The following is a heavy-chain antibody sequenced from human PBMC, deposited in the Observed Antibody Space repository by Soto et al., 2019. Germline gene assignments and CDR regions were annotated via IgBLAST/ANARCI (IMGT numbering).Heavy chain of an antibody. CDR2: IKSKTDGGKT. CDR3: TTPSSYDYIWGSYLFDY. CDR1: GFTFSNAW. D-gene: IGHD3-16*02. Sequence: GGSLRLSCAASGFTFSNAWMSWVRQAPGKGLEWVGRIKSKTDGGKTDHAAPVEGRFTISRDDSKNTLYLQMNSLKTEDTAVYYCTTPSSYDYIWGSYLFDYWGQGTLVTVSS. V-gene: IGHV3-15*01. J-gene: IGHJ4*02.